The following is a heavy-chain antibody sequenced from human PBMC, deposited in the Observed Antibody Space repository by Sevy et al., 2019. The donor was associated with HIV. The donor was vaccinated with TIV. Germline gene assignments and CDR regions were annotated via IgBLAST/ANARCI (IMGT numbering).Heavy chain of an antibody. CDR2: IYHSGST. CDR1: GGSISSNNW. V-gene: IGHV4-4*02. Sequence: SETLSLTCAVSGGSISSNNWWNWVHQTPGKGLEWIESIYHSGSTNRNPSLKSRVTISVDKSKNQFSLKLSSVTAADTAVYYCARGVGGYCSSTSCHVDYWGQGTLVTVSS. J-gene: IGHJ4*02. D-gene: IGHD2-2*03. CDR3: ARGVGGYCSSTSCHVDY.